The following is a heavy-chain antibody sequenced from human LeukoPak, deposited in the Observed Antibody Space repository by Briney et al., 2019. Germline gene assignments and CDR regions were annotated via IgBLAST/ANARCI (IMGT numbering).Heavy chain of an antibody. J-gene: IGHJ5*02. CDR1: GFTFSSSV. CDR2: ISGNSDYT. V-gene: IGHV3-23*01. Sequence: GGSLRLSCAASGFTFSSSVMSWVRQAPGKGLEWVSVISGNSDYTYYADSVKGRFTISRDNSKNTLYLQMNSLRVEDTAVYCCAKNPTGFPNWFDPWSQGTLVTVSS. D-gene: IGHD1-14*01. CDR3: AKNPTGFPNWFDP.